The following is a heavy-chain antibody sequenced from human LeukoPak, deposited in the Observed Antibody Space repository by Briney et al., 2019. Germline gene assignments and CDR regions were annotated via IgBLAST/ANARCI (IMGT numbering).Heavy chain of an antibody. J-gene: IGHJ5*02. V-gene: IGHV1-46*01. CDR3: TRTIGYRPVAGLKEKWFDP. D-gene: IGHD6-19*01. CDR2: INPLRGIT. Sequence: GASVNVSCKASGYTFTDYYVHWVRQAPGLGLEWMGIINPLRGITIYAQKFQGRVTMTSDTSTNTVYMELSSLISEDTAVYYCTRTIGYRPVAGLKEKWFDPWGQGTLVTVSS. CDR1: GYTFTDYY.